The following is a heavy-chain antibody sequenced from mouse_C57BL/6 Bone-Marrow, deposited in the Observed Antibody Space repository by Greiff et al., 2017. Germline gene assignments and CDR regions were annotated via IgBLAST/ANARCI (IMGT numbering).Heavy chain of an antibody. CDR1: GYTFTSYW. V-gene: IGHV1-69*01. D-gene: IGHD2-2*01. Sequence: QVQLQQPGAELVMPGASVKLSCKASGYTFTSYWMHWVKQRPGQGLEWIGEIDPSDSSTNYNQKFKGKSTLTVDKSSSAAYMQLSSLTSEDSAVYYCARDRDGYDGYYYAMDYWGQGTSVTVSS. CDR3: ARDRDGYDGYYYAMDY. CDR2: IDPSDSST. J-gene: IGHJ4*01.